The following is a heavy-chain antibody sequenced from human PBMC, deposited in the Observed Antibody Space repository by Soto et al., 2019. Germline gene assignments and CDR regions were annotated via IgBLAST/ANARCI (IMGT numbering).Heavy chain of an antibody. CDR3: ASYSGSYFPVGHDR. J-gene: IGHJ5*02. CDR2: IKQDGTEI. CDR1: GFTFSSYW. D-gene: IGHD1-26*01. Sequence: GGSLRLSCVASGFTFSSYWMSWVRQAPGGGLEWVSNIKQDGTEIHYVESVKGRFTIFRDNAKKSLYLQMNSLRAEDTAVYFCASYSGSYFPVGHDRWGQGTLVTVSS. V-gene: IGHV3-7*01.